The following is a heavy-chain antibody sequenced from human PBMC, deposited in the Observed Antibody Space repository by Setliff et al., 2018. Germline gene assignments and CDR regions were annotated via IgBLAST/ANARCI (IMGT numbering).Heavy chain of an antibody. D-gene: IGHD3-3*01. J-gene: IGHJ6*03. CDR2: IYTSWST. Sequence: PLSLPCTVSDDSISSRHYYWSWIRQPAGKGLEWLGQIYTSWSTNYNPSLKGRATLSIDASKRQFSLKLTSVTAADTAVYYCARMSGFQYMDVWGKGTTVTVSS. CDR3: ARMSGFQYMDV. CDR1: DDSISSRHYY. V-gene: IGHV4-61*09.